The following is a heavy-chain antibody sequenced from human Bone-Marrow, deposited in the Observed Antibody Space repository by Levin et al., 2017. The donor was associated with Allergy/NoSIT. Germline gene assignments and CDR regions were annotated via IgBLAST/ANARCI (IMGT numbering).Heavy chain of an antibody. CDR1: GFPFHTSA. D-gene: IGHD6-19*01. V-gene: IGHV3-23*01. CDR3: AKGSRGWFQETDS. CDR2: ISGDADMT. J-gene: IGHJ4*02. Sequence: PGGSLRLSCTASGFPFHTSAMTWVRQAPGQGLGWVSSISGDADMTSYADSVKGRFTVSRDNSKNMLFLQMDNLRVEDTAVFYCAKGSRGWFQETDSWGQGTLVTVSS.